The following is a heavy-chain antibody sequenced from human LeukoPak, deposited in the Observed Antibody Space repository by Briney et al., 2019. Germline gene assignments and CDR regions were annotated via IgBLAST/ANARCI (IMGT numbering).Heavy chain of an antibody. V-gene: IGHV4-4*07. J-gene: IGHJ3*02. Sequence: SETLSLTCTVSGGSISSYYWSWIRQPAGKGLDWIGRIYTSGSTNYNPSLKSRVTMSVDASKTQFSLKLSSVTAADTAVYYCAREGGELDAFDIWGQGTMVTVSS. CDR1: GGSISSYY. CDR2: IYTSGST. D-gene: IGHD1-26*01. CDR3: AREGGELDAFDI.